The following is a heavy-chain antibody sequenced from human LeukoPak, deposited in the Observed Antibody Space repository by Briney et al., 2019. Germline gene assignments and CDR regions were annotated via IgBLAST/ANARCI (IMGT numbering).Heavy chain of an antibody. V-gene: IGHV3-74*01. J-gene: IGHJ6*02. CDR3: ARDAVDTANAV. D-gene: IGHD5-18*01. Sequence: PGGSLRLSCAASGFTFTTYRMHWVRQAPGKGLVWVSHINSDGSITSYADSVKGRFTISRDNAKNTLYLQMSSLRAEDTAVYYCARDAVDTANAVWGQGTTVTVSS. CDR2: INSDGSIT. CDR1: GFTFTTYR.